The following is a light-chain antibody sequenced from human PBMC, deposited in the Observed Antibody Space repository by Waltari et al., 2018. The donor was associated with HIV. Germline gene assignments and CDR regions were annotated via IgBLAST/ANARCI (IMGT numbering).Light chain of an antibody. V-gene: IGLV1-44*01. CDR1: SSNIGSNT. CDR2: SNN. J-gene: IGLJ3*02. CDR3: AAWDDSLNGWV. Sequence: QSVLTQPPSASGTPGQRVTISCSGSSSNIGSNTVSWYQQLPGTAPKLLIYSNNQRPSGVPDRFSGSKSGTSASLAISGLQSEDEADYYCAAWDDSLNGWVFGG.